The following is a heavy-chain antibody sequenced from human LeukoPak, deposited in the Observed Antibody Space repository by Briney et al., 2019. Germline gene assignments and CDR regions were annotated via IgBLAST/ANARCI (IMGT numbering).Heavy chain of an antibody. CDR1: GFTFSSYA. Sequence: GGSLRLSCAASGFTFSSYAMSWVRQAPGKGLEWVSAISGSGGSTYYADSVKGRFTISRDKSKNMLYLQMNSLRAEDTAVYYCAKDDNWYYYDSSGYYRSPYFVYWGQGTLVTVSS. J-gene: IGHJ4*02. CDR2: ISGSGGST. V-gene: IGHV3-23*01. CDR3: AKDDNWYYYDSSGYYRSPYFVY. D-gene: IGHD3-22*01.